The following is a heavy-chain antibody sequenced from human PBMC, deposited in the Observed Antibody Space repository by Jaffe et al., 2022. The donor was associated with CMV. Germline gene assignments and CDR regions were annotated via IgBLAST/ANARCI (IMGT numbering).Heavy chain of an antibody. CDR1: GFTFSDYY. CDR3: ATSRGGGDANPFDY. D-gene: IGHD3-10*01. V-gene: IGHV3-11*06. J-gene: IGHJ4*02. Sequence: QVQLVESGGGLVKPGGSLRLSCAASGFTFSDYYMSWIRQAPGKGLEWVSYISSSSSYTNYADSVKGRFTISRDNAKNSLYLQMNSLRAEDTAVYYCATSRGGGDANPFDYWGQGTLVTVSS. CDR2: ISSSSSYT.